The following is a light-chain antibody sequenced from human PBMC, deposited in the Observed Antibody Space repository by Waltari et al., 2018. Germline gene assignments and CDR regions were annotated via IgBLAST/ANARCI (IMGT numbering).Light chain of an antibody. CDR3: FSYTASDAWL. V-gene: IGLV2-14*01. J-gene: IGLJ3*02. CDR1: SGDVGGYNY. Sequence: QSALTQPASVSGSPGQSITISCTGSSGDVGGYNYVSWYQQYPGSAPKLIIDDVNKRPSGVSYRFSGSKSGNTASLTISGLQGEDEADYYCFSYTASDAWLFGGGTKLTVL. CDR2: DVN.